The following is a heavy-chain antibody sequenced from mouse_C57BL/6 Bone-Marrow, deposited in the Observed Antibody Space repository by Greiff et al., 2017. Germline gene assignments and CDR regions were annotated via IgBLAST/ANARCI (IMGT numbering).Heavy chain of an antibody. CDR3: AREANWDYFDY. CDR1: GYTFTDYY. D-gene: IGHD4-1*01. CDR2: INPYNGGT. J-gene: IGHJ2*01. V-gene: IGHV1-19*01. Sequence: EVQLQQSGPVLVKPGASVKMSCKASGYTFTDYYMNWVKQSHGKSLEWIGVINPYNGGTSYNQKFKGKATLTVDKSSSTAHMELNFLTSEDSAVYYCAREANWDYFDYWSQGTTLTVSS.